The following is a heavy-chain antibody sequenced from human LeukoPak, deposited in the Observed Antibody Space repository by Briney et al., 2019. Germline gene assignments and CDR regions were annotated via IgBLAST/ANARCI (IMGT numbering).Heavy chain of an antibody. CDR2: IIPMSGTT. V-gene: IGHV1-69*13. CDR3: ATYCSSANCYIWGYYFDY. D-gene: IGHD2-2*01. Sequence: ASVKVSCKASGGTFSSYAISWVRQAPGQGLEWMGGIIPMSGTTNYAQKFQGRVTITADESTSTAYMELSSLRSEDTAMYYCATYCSSANCYIWGYYFDYWGQGTLVTVSS. J-gene: IGHJ4*02. CDR1: GGTFSSYA.